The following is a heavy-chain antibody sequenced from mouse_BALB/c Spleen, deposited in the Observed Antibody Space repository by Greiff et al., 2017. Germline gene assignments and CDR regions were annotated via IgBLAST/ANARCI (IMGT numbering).Heavy chain of an antibody. CDR3: AREGLRQDAMDY. J-gene: IGHJ4*01. V-gene: IGHV1-54*01. CDR2: INPGSGGA. Sequence: QVQLQQSGAELVRPGTSVKVSCKASGYAFTNYLIEWVKQRPGQGLEWIGVINPGSGGANYNGKFKGKATLTADKSSSTAYMQLSSLTSVDSAVYFCAREGLRQDAMDYWGQGTSVTVSS. D-gene: IGHD2-2*01. CDR1: GYAFTNYL.